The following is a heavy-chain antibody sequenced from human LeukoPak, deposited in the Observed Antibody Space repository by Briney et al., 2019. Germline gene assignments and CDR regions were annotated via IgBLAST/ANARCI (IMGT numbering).Heavy chain of an antibody. V-gene: IGHV1-8*01. Sequence: ASVKVSCKASGYPFTSFEINWVRQVTGEGLEWMGWMKPDSGNSAFAQKFRDRVTLSSDSSINTAYMEVSSLGSDDTAVYYCARVPGHSYGLDYWGQGTLVTVSS. CDR2: MKPDSGNS. J-gene: IGHJ4*02. CDR1: GYPFTSFE. D-gene: IGHD5-18*01. CDR3: ARVPGHSYGLDY.